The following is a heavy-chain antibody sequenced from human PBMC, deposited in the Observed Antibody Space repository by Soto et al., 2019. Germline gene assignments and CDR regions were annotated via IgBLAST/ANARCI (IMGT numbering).Heavy chain of an antibody. CDR2: IKQDGSEK. V-gene: IGHV3-7*02. Sequence: PGGSLRLSCAASGFTFSSYSMNWVRQAPGKGLEWVANIKQDGSEKYYVDSVKGRFTISRDNAKNSLYLQMNSLRVEDTAVYYCATSRRYCSGGNCYTNWFDPWGQGTLVTVSS. CDR1: GFTFSSYS. D-gene: IGHD2-15*01. J-gene: IGHJ5*02. CDR3: ATSRRYCSGGNCYTNWFDP.